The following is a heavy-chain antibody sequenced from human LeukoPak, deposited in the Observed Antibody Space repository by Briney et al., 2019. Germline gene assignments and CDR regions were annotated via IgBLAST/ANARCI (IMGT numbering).Heavy chain of an antibody. CDR3: VGGWYHFDY. V-gene: IGHV3-30*03. CDR2: ISYDGSNK. Sequence: GGSLRLSCAAPGFSFRSYGMLWVRQAPGRGLEWVTVISYDGSNKYNADSVKGRFTISRDNSKNTLYLQMDSLRVEDTAVYYCVGGWYHFDYWGQGTLVTVSS. D-gene: IGHD6-19*01. J-gene: IGHJ4*02. CDR1: GFSFRSYG.